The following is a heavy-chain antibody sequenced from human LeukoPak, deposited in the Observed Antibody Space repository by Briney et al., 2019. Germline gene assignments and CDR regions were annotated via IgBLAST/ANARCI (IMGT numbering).Heavy chain of an antibody. Sequence: GGSLRLSCAASGFTFSSYGMHWVRQAPGKGLEWVAVIWYDGSNKYYADSVKGRFTISRDNSKNTLYLQVNSLRAEDTAVYYCAREGLYYYDSSGYYLSYWGQGTLVTVSS. J-gene: IGHJ4*02. V-gene: IGHV3-33*08. CDR2: IWYDGSNK. D-gene: IGHD3-22*01. CDR1: GFTFSSYG. CDR3: AREGLYYYDSSGYYLSY.